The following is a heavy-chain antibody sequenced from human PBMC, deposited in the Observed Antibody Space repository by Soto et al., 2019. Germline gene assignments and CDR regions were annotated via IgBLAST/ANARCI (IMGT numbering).Heavy chain of an antibody. Sequence: EVQLVESGGGLVQPGESLRLSCTASGITFSSYSMNWVRQAPGKGLEWLSYISSSKTTYADSVKGRFTISRDNAKNSVYRQKNSLRDEDTAVYYCVGDQDAHTPMGHGNYWGRGTRVTVSS. D-gene: IGHD3-10*01. V-gene: IGHV3-48*02. CDR3: VGDQDAHTPMGHGNY. CDR2: ISSSKTT. CDR1: GITFSSYS. J-gene: IGHJ4*02.